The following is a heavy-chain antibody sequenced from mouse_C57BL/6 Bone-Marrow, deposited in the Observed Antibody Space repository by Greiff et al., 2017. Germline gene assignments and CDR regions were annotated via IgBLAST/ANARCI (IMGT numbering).Heavy chain of an antibody. Sequence: VQLQQSGAELVKPGASVKLSCTASGFNIKDYYMPWVQQRPEQGLEWIGRIDPEDGDTKYAPKFQGKATITADTSSNTAYLQRSSLTSEDTAVYYCARTYSNYNYWGQGTTLTVSS. CDR3: ARTYSNYNY. D-gene: IGHD2-5*01. V-gene: IGHV14-2*01. CDR1: GFNIKDYY. J-gene: IGHJ2*01. CDR2: IDPEDGDT.